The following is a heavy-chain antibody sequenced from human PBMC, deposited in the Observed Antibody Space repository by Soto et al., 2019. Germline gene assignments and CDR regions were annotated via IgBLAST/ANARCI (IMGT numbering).Heavy chain of an antibody. CDR2: ISAYNGNT. Sequence: GASVKVSCKASGYTFTSYGISWVRQAPGQGLEWMGWISAYNGNTNHAQKLQGRVTMTTDKSTSPSYMELRSRRSDDTAVYYCARSIVVVTAIRTLNWFDPWGQGTLVT. CDR3: ARSIVVVTAIRTLNWFDP. V-gene: IGHV1-18*04. D-gene: IGHD2-21*02. J-gene: IGHJ5*02. CDR1: GYTFTSYG.